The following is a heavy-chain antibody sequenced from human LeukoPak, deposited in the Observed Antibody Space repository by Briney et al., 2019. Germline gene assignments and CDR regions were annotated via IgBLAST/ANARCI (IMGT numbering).Heavy chain of an antibody. J-gene: IGHJ5*02. Sequence: GGSLRLSCAASGFTFSSYAMSWVRQAPGKGLEWVSGISSSGGSTYYADSVKGRFTISSDNSKNTLYLQMNSLRAEDTAVYYCAKDVYYYGSGSYNPWGQGTLVTVSS. CDR1: GFTFSSYA. V-gene: IGHV3-23*01. CDR2: ISSSGGST. D-gene: IGHD3-10*01. CDR3: AKDVYYYGSGSYNP.